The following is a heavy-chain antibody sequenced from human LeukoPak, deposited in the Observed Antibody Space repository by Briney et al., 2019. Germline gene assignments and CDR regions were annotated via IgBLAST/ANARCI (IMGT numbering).Heavy chain of an antibody. D-gene: IGHD1-26*01. CDR1: GYTFTGYY. J-gene: IGHJ4*02. Sequence: ASVKVSCKASGYTFTGYYMHCVRQAPGQGLEWMGWINPNSGGTNYAQKFQGRVTMTRDTSISTAYMELSRLRSDDTAVYYCARVGGATTFYFDYWGQGTLVTVSS. V-gene: IGHV1-2*02. CDR3: ARVGGATTFYFDY. CDR2: INPNSGGT.